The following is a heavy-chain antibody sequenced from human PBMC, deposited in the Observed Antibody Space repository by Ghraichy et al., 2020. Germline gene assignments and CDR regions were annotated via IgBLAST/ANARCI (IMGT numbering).Heavy chain of an antibody. J-gene: IGHJ3*02. CDR1: GYTFTSYG. CDR2: ISAYNGNT. D-gene: IGHD6-13*01. Sequence: ASVKVSCKASGYTFTSYGISWVRQAPGQGLEWMGWISAYNGNTNYAQKLQGRVTMTTDTSTSTAYMELRSLRSDDTAVYYCARDLGEYSSSWYGDAFDIWGQGTMVTVSS. V-gene: IGHV1-18*01. CDR3: ARDLGEYSSSWYGDAFDI.